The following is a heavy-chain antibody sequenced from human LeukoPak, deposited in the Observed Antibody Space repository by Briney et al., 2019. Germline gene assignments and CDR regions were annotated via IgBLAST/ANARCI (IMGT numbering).Heavy chain of an antibody. V-gene: IGHV1-8*01. Sequence: GASVKVSCKASGYTFTSYDINWVRQATGQGLEWMGWMNPNSGNTGYAQKFQGRVTMTRNTSISTAYMELSSLRSEDTAVYYCARGDGPYYYDSSGSPGGYWGQGTLATVSS. CDR3: ARGDGPYYYDSSGSPGGY. D-gene: IGHD3-22*01. CDR1: GYTFTSYD. J-gene: IGHJ4*02. CDR2: MNPNSGNT.